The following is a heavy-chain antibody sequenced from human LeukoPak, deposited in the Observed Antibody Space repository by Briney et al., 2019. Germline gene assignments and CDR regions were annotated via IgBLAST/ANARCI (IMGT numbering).Heavy chain of an antibody. CDR1: GGSFSGYY. D-gene: IGHD4-17*01. Sequence: PSETLSLTCAVYGGSFSGYYWSWIRQPPGKGLEWIGEINHSGSTNYNPSLKSRVTISVDTSENQFSLKLSSVTAADTAVYYCARESTVTTDAFDIWGQGTMVTVSS. CDR3: ARESTVTTDAFDI. J-gene: IGHJ3*02. CDR2: INHSGST. V-gene: IGHV4-34*01.